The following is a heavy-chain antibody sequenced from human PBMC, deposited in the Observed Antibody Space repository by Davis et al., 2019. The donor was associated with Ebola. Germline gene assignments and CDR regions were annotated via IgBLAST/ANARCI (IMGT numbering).Heavy chain of an antibody. Sequence: GESLKISCAASGFVFRNYVMSWVRQAPGKGLEWVSSISSTGSTTYYTDSVKGRFTISKDDSKNTQYLQMNSLRAEDTAVYYCAKGRIGKFDYWGQGTLVTVSS. CDR1: GFVFRNYV. V-gene: IGHV3-23*01. J-gene: IGHJ4*02. CDR3: AKGRIGKFDY. CDR2: ISSTGSTT. D-gene: IGHD3-10*01.